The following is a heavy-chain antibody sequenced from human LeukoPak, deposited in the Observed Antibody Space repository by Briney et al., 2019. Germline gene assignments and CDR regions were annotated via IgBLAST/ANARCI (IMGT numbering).Heavy chain of an antibody. D-gene: IGHD6-13*01. CDR2: IWYDGSNK. CDR1: GFTFSSYG. Sequence: GGSLRLSCAASGFTFSSYGMHWVRQAPGEGLEWVAVIWYDGSNKYYADSVKGRFTISRDNSKNTLYLQMNSLRAEDTAVYYCAVATQQLVPYYWGQGTLVTVSS. J-gene: IGHJ4*02. CDR3: AVATQQLVPYY. V-gene: IGHV3-33*01.